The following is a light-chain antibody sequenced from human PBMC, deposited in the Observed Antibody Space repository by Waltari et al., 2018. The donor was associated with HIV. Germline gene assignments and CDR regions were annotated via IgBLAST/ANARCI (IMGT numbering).Light chain of an antibody. CDR3: SSYTFSNRFEGG. CDR2: DVN. J-gene: IGLJ1*01. V-gene: IGLV2-14*01. CDR1: SSDVGTYKY. Sequence: HSALTQPASVSGSTGQSITISCPGTSSDVGTYKYVSWYQQHPRKAPKRVIYDVNSPPSGVAHRFSGSKSGNTASLTISGLQTEDEADYYCSSYTFSNRFEGGFGTGTKVIVL.